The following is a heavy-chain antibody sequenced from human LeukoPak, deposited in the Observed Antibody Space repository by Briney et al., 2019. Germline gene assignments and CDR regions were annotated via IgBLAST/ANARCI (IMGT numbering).Heavy chain of an antibody. V-gene: IGHV1-8*03. D-gene: IGHD3/OR15-3a*01. Sequence: ASVKVSCKAAGYSFTTFHINWVRQAPGQGPEWMGWVNPDTGNTGFAQKFQGRVTITQNRSVTTVYMELSSLTSEDTVVYYCARRGLVAGIYDLVYGFDIWGQGTMVTVSS. J-gene: IGHJ3*02. CDR2: VNPDTGNT. CDR1: GYSFTTFH. CDR3: ARRGLVAGIYDLVYGFDI.